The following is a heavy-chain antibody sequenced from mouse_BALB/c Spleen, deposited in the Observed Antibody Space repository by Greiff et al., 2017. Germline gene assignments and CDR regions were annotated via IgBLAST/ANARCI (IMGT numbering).Heavy chain of an antibody. Sequence: EVHLVESGPELVKPGASVKISCKASGYTFTDYNMHWVKQSHGKSLEWIGYIYPYNGGTGYNQKFKSKATLTVDNSSSTAYMELRSLTSEDSAVYYCARGRRGFAYWGQGTLVTVSA. J-gene: IGHJ3*01. CDR3: ARGRRGFAY. CDR1: GYTFTDYN. D-gene: IGHD2-12*01. CDR2: IYPYNGGT. V-gene: IGHV1S29*02.